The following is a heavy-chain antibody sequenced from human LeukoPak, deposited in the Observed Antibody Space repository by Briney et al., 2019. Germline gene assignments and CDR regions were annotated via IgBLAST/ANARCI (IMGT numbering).Heavy chain of an antibody. Sequence: ASETLSLTCAVSGYSISSGYYWGWIRQPPGKGLEWIGSIYHSGSTYYNPSLKSRVTISVDTSKNQFSLKLSSVTAADTAVYYCARISQLLSDFSWFDPWGQGTLVTVSS. CDR3: ARISQLLSDFSWFDP. CDR2: IYHSGST. CDR1: GYSISSGYY. J-gene: IGHJ5*02. V-gene: IGHV4-38-2*01. D-gene: IGHD2-2*01.